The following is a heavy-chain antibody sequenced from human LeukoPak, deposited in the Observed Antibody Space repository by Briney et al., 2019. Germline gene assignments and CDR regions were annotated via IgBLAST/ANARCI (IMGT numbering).Heavy chain of an antibody. Sequence: GGSLRLSCAASGFTVSSNYMSWVRQAPGKGLEWVSVIYSGGSTYYADSVKGRFTISRDNSKNTLYLQMNSLRAEDTAVYYCARADCLGAPAAYMDVWGQGTTVTVSS. CDR1: GFTVSSNY. CDR3: ARADCLGAPAAYMDV. J-gene: IGHJ6*02. D-gene: IGHD2-2*01. CDR2: IYSGGST. V-gene: IGHV3-66*01.